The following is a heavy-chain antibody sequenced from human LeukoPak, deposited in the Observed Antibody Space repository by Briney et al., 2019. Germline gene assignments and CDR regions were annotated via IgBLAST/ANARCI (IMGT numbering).Heavy chain of an antibody. CDR2: IYYSGRT. V-gene: IGHV4-59*01. Sequence: SETLSLTCTVSGGSISSYYWSWIRQPPGKGLEWIGYIYYSGRTNYNPSLKSRVTISVDTSKNQFSLKLSSVTAADTAVYYCARALSRGYSYGYYNYYYMDVWGKGTTVTVSS. CDR3: ARALSRGYSYGYYNYYYMDV. J-gene: IGHJ6*03. CDR1: GGSISSYY. D-gene: IGHD5-18*01.